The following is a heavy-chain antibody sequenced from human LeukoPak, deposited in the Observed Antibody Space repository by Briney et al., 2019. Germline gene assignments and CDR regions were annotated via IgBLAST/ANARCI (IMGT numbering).Heavy chain of an antibody. CDR2: ISYDGSNK. Sequence: GGSLRLSCAASGFTFSSYGMHWVRQAPGKGLEWVAVISYDGSNKYYADSVKGRFTISRDNSKNTLYLQMNSLRAEDTAVYYCARDLQQLGLLDYWGQGTLVTVSS. V-gene: IGHV3-30*19. J-gene: IGHJ4*02. CDR3: ARDLQQLGLLDY. D-gene: IGHD6-6*01. CDR1: GFTFSSYG.